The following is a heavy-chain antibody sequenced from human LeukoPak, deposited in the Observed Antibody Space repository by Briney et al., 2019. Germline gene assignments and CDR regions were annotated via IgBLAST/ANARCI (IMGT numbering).Heavy chain of an antibody. V-gene: IGHV1-69*13. CDR1: GGTFSTYA. CDR2: IIPIFGTA. Sequence: SVKVSCKASGGTFSTYAINWVRQAPGQGLEWMGGIIPIFGTANYAQKFQGRVAITADESTSTAYMELSSLRSEDTAVYYCARGLGIPYYFDYWGQGTLVTVSS. CDR3: ARGLGIPYYFDY. J-gene: IGHJ4*02. D-gene: IGHD7-27*01.